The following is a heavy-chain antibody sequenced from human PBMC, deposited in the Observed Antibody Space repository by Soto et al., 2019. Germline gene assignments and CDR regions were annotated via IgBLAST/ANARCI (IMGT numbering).Heavy chain of an antibody. CDR1: GGTFSNYT. Sequence: ASVKVSCKASGGTFSNYTVAWVRLAPGQGLEWMGGVIPIFSIVKYAQKFQGRVSFTADDSTNSAYMELSSLTSEDTAVYYCARGRAIFGVVNFDYWGQGTLVTVSS. CDR3: ARGRAIFGVVNFDY. CDR2: VIPIFSIV. V-gene: IGHV1-69*13. D-gene: IGHD3-3*01. J-gene: IGHJ4*02.